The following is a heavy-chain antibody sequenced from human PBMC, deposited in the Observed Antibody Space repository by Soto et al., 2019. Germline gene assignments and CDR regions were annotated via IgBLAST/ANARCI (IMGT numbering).Heavy chain of an antibody. CDR1: GATFSTYT. CDR3: ARSCCGGPCSSPLYSNGAFDI. Sequence: QVQLVQSGAEVKKPGSSVKVSCRASGATFSTYTFSWVRQAPGQGLEWMGGIIPMYAAPDYAEKFQGRLTIIADESTGTAYLELSNLKSEDTAVYFCARSCCGGPCSSPLYSNGAFDIWGQGTMVTVSS. J-gene: IGHJ3*02. V-gene: IGHV1-69*01. CDR2: IIPMYAAP. D-gene: IGHD2-15*01.